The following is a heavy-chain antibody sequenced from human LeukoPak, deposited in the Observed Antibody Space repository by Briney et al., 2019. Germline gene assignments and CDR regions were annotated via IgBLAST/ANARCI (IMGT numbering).Heavy chain of an antibody. Sequence: PSETLSLTCTVSGGSISSYYWSWIRQPAGKGLEWIGRIYTSGSTNYNPSLKSRVTISVDTSKNQFSLKLSSVTAADTAVYYCAREGSTYYYDSSGPDPDIDYWGQGTLVTVSS. CDR3: AREGSTYYYDSSGPDPDIDY. V-gene: IGHV4-4*07. J-gene: IGHJ4*02. D-gene: IGHD3-22*01. CDR1: GGSISSYY. CDR2: IYTSGST.